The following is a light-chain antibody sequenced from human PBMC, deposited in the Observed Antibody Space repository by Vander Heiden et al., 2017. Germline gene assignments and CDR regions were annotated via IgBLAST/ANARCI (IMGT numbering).Light chain of an antibody. CDR2: TNK. CDR1: NTYLGTNT. CDR3: STWDDSLNGWV. J-gene: IGLJ3*02. Sequence: QSVVPQPPSASGTPGQRVTVPCSGFNTYLGTNTVTWYQQHPGTAPKLLIHTNKERPSGVPDRFSGSKSGTSASLAISGRQSEDEADYYCSTWDDSLNGWVFGGGTKLTVL. V-gene: IGLV1-44*01.